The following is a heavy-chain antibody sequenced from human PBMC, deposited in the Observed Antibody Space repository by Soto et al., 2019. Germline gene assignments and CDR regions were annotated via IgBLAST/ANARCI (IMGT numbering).Heavy chain of an antibody. CDR3: ARAVIDYGDYAD. CDR2: IYYTGST. D-gene: IGHD4-17*01. CDR1: GGSVRSGTYH. J-gene: IGHJ4*02. Sequence: SETLSLTCNVSGGSVRSGTYHWNWIRQPPGKALEWIGDIYYTGSTNYVPSLKSRVTISVDTSKNQFSLKLSSVTAADTAVYYCARAVIDYGDYADWGQGTLVTSPQ. V-gene: IGHV4-61*01.